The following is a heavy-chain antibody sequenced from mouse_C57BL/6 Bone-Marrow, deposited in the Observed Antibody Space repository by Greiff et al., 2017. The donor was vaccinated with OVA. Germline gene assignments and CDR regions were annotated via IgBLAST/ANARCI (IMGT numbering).Heavy chain of an antibody. CDR3: ARLDYYGSSNHVDY. V-gene: IGHV1-85*01. CDR1: GYTFTSYD. J-gene: IGHJ2*01. D-gene: IGHD1-1*01. Sequence: QVQLQQSGPELVKPGASVKLSCKASGYTFTSYDINWVKQRPGQGLEWIGWIYPRDGSTKYNEKFTGKATLTVDTSSSTAYMELHSLASEDSAVYFCARLDYYGSSNHVDYWGQGTTLTVSS. CDR2: IYPRDGST.